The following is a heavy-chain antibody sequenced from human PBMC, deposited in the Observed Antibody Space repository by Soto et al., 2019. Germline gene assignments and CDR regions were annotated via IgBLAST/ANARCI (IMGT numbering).Heavy chain of an antibody. CDR2: ISYDGSNK. Sequence: QVQLVESGGGVVQPGRSLRLSCAASGFTFSSYGMHWVRQAPGKGLEWVAVISYDGSNKYYADSVKGRFTISRDNSKNTLYLQVNSLRAEDTAVYYCAIPPVGWAREREYYYGMDVWGQGTTVTVSS. J-gene: IGHJ6*02. D-gene: IGHD1-26*01. V-gene: IGHV3-30*03. CDR3: AIPPVGWAREREYYYGMDV. CDR1: GFTFSSYG.